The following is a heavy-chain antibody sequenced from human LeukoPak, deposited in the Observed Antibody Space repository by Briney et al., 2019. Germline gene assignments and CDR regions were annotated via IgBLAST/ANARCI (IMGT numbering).Heavy chain of an antibody. CDR3: ARGRVDATNIVVVPAAIQYFDY. D-gene: IGHD2-2*02. V-gene: IGHV1-46*01. Sequence: ASVKVSCKASGYTFTSYYMHWVRQAPGQGLEWMGIINPSGGSTSYAQKFQGRVTMTRDTSTSTVYLELSSLRSEDTAVYYCARGRVDATNIVVVPAAIQYFDYWGQGTLVTVSS. CDR1: GYTFTSYY. CDR2: INPSGGST. J-gene: IGHJ4*02.